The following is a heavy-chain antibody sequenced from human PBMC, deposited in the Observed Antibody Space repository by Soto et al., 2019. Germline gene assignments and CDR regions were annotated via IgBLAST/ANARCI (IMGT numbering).Heavy chain of an antibody. CDR2: INPSGGST. V-gene: IGHV1-46*01. J-gene: IGHJ4*02. Sequence: ASVKVSCKASGYTFTSYYMHWVRQAPGQGLEWMGIINPSGGSTSYAQKFQGRVTMTRDTSTSTVYMELSSLRSEDTAVYYCARDRGEYISSFYFDYWGQGTLVTVSS. CDR1: GYTFTSYY. CDR3: ARDRGEYISSFYFDY. D-gene: IGHD6-6*01.